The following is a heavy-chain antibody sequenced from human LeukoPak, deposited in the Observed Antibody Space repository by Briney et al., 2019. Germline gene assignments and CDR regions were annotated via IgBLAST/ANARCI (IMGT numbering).Heavy chain of an antibody. CDR3: AKDDSYDCSGYHDPFGDY. J-gene: IGHJ4*02. V-gene: IGHV3-23*01. CDR2: ISGSGGST. Sequence: GGSLRLSCAASGFTFSSYAMSWVRQAPGKGLEWVSAISGSGGSTYYADSVKGRFTISRDNSKNTLYLQMNSLRAEDTAVYYCAKDDSYDCSGYHDPFGDYWGQGTLVTVSS. D-gene: IGHD3-22*01. CDR1: GFTFSSYA.